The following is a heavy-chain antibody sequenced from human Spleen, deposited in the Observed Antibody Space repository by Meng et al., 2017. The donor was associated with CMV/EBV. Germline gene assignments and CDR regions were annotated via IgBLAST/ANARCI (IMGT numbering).Heavy chain of an antibody. D-gene: IGHD3-3*01. J-gene: IGHJ3*02. CDR2: ISSTSSYI. CDR1: EFTFSSYS. CDR3: ARGDYDFRYAFDI. V-gene: IGHV3-21*01. Sequence: SCAASEFTFSSYSMNWVRQAPGKGLEWVSSISSTSSYIYYADSVKGRFTISRDNAKNSLYLQMNSLRAEDTAVYYCARGDYDFRYAFDIWGQGTMVTVSS.